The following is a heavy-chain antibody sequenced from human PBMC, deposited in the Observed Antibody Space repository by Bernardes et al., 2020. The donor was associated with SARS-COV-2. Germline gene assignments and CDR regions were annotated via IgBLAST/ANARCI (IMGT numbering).Heavy chain of an antibody. V-gene: IGHV4-59*08. Sequence: SETLYLSCTVSGGSISSYYWSWIRQRPGKGLEWIGYIYYSGSTNYNPSLKSRVTISVDTSKNQFSLKLSSVTAADTAVYYCARHRLLDMIVVVQNTDGGAFDIWGQGTMVTVSS. CDR3: ARHRLLDMIVVVQNTDGGAFDI. CDR2: IYYSGST. CDR1: GGSISSYY. J-gene: IGHJ3*02. D-gene: IGHD3-22*01.